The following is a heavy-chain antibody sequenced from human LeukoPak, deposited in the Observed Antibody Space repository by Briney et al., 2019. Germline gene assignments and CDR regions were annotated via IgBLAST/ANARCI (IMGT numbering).Heavy chain of an antibody. CDR3: ARFESVSYDILPSDY. Sequence: ASVKVSCKASGYTLTSYAMNWVRQAPGQGLEWMGWINTNTGNPTYAQGFTGRFVFSLDTSVSTAYLQISSLKAEDTAVYYCARFESVSYDILPSDYWGQGTLVTVSS. D-gene: IGHD3-9*01. J-gene: IGHJ4*02. CDR1: GYTLTSYA. V-gene: IGHV7-4-1*02. CDR2: INTNTGNP.